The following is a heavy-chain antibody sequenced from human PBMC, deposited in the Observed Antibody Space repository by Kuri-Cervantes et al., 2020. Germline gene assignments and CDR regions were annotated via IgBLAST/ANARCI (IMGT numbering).Heavy chain of an antibody. V-gene: IGHV4-34*01. CDR3: ARHYVDSYYFDY. J-gene: IGHJ4*02. CDR1: GGSFSGYH. CDR2: INHSGST. D-gene: IGHD3-16*01. Sequence: SETLSLTCAVYGGSFSGYHWSWIRQPPGKGLEWIGEINHSGSTNYNPSLRSRVTISVDTSKNQFSLRLSSVTAADTAVYYCARHYVDSYYFDYWGQGTLVTVSS.